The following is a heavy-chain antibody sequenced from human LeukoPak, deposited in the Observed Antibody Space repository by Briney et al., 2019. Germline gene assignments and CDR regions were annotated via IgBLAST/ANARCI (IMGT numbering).Heavy chain of an antibody. CDR3: ARGSSGWYSGY. J-gene: IGHJ4*02. V-gene: IGHV3-21*01. D-gene: IGHD6-19*01. Sequence: GGSLRPSCAASGFTFSSYSMSWVRQAPGKGLEWVSSISTSSSGMYYADSVQGRFTISRDNAKNSLYLQMNSLRAEDTAMYYCARGSSGWYSGYWGQGTLATVSS. CDR2: ISTSSSGM. CDR1: GFTFSSYS.